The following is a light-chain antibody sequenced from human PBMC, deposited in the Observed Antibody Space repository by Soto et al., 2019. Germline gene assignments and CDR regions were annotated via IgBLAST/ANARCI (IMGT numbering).Light chain of an antibody. CDR2: DAS. CDR1: QGISGA. CDR3: QQFNSYPPWT. J-gene: IGKJ1*01. Sequence: AIQLTQSPSSLSASVGDRVTITCRASQGISGALAWYQQKPGKAPKLLIYDASSLESGVPSRFSGSGSGTDFTLTISSLQPEDFATYYCQQFNSYPPWTFGQGTKVEIK. V-gene: IGKV1-13*02.